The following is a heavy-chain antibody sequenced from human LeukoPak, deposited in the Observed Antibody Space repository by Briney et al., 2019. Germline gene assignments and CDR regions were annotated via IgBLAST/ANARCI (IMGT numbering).Heavy chain of an antibody. V-gene: IGHV4-31*09. D-gene: IGHD3-10*01. CDR1: GGSISSGGYY. Sequence: PSETLSLTCTVSGGSISSGGYYWSWIRQHPGKGLEWIGYIYYSGSTYYNPSLKSRVTISVDKSKTQFSLKVNSVTAADTAVYYCAKPLYASGSYHFDSWGQGTLVTVSS. J-gene: IGHJ4*02. CDR2: IYYSGST. CDR3: AKPLYASGSYHFDS.